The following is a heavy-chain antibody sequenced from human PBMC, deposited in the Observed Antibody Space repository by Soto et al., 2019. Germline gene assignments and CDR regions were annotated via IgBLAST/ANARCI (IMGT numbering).Heavy chain of an antibody. D-gene: IGHD3-9*01. CDR1: GFTFSSYG. CDR2: IWYDGSNK. J-gene: IGHJ6*02. CDR3: ARGNVLRYFDWLSLQSYGMDV. Sequence: PGGSLRLSCAASGFTFSSYGMHWVRQAPGKGLEWVAVIWYDGSNKYYADSVKGRFTISRDNSKNTLYLQMNGLRAEDTAVYYCARGNVLRYFDWLSLQSYGMDVWGQGTTVTVSS. V-gene: IGHV3-33*01.